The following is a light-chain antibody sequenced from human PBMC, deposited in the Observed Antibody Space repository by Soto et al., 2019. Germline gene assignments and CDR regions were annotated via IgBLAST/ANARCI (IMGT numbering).Light chain of an antibody. CDR2: SNN. V-gene: IGLV1-44*01. CDR3: AAWDDSLNGPV. CDR1: SSNIGGNT. J-gene: IGLJ1*01. Sequence: QSVLTQPPSASGTPGQRVTISCSGSSSNIGGNTVNWYQQLPGTAPKLLIYSNNQRPSGVPDRFSGSKSGTSASLAISGLQSEDEADYYWAAWDDSLNGPVFGTGTKLTVL.